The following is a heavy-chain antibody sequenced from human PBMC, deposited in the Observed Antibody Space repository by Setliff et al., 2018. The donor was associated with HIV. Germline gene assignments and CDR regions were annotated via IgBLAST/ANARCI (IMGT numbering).Heavy chain of an antibody. CDR3: AKPTSGLYPRSFDS. D-gene: IGHD1-26*01. CDR1: GFVFYSFD. CDR2: ISPGSDIT. Sequence: GESLKISCVASGFVFYSFDMNWVRQTPEKGLEWVSAISPGSDITYYADSVKGRFTISRDDAKNMLFLQMNSLTPEDTAIYYCAKPTSGLYPRSFDSWGQGTKVTVS. J-gene: IGHJ3*01. V-gene: IGHV3-23*01.